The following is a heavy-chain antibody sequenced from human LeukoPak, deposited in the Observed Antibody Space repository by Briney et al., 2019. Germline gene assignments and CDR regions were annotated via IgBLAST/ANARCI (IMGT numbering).Heavy chain of an antibody. Sequence: PSETLSLTCTVSGGSISSFFWSWIRQPPGKGLEWIGYVHSSGSTKYNPSLKSRLIISVDMSKNQFSLKLRSVSVADTAVYYCARVPDLNRVYYYYYYMDVWGKGTTVTVSS. CDR3: ARVPDLNRVYYYYYYMDV. CDR2: VHSSGST. CDR1: GGSISSFF. J-gene: IGHJ6*03. V-gene: IGHV4-59*01. D-gene: IGHD2/OR15-2a*01.